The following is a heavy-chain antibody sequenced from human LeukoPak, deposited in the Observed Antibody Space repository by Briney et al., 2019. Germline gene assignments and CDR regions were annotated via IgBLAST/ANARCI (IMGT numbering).Heavy chain of an antibody. V-gene: IGHV3-48*03. D-gene: IGHD5-18*01. CDR3: ARESGYSYGCFDY. CDR2: ISSSGSTT. Sequence: GGSLRLSCAASGFTFSSYEMNWVRQAPGKGLEWVSYISSSGSTTYYADSVKGRFTISRDNAKNSLYLQMNSLRAEDMAVYYCARESGYSYGCFDYWGQGTLVIVSS. J-gene: IGHJ4*02. CDR1: GFTFSSYE.